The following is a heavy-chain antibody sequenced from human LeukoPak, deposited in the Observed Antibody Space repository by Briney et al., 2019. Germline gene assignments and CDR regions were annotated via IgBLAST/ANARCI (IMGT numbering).Heavy chain of an antibody. CDR2: ISNDGSNK. Sequence: GGSLRLSCAASGFTFSHNGMHWVRQAPGKGLEWVAVISNDGSNKYYADSVKGRYTISRDNSKDTLYLQMNSLRAEDTAVYYCAKDGDITPTDVWGQGTTVTVSS. CDR1: GFTFSHNG. CDR3: AKDGDITPTDV. J-gene: IGHJ6*02. V-gene: IGHV3-30*18. D-gene: IGHD2-15*01.